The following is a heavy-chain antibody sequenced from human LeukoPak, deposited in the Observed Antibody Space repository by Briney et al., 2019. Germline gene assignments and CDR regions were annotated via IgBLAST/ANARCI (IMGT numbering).Heavy chain of an antibody. V-gene: IGHV1-18*01. CDR2: ISAYNGNT. D-gene: IGHD3-10*01. CDR3: ARWGYYYGSGSYYSDYYYYYMDV. Sequence: ASVEVSCKASGYTFTSYGISWVRQAPGQGLEWMGWISAYNGNTNYAQKLQGRVTMTTDTSTSTAYMELRSLRSDDTAVYYCARWGYYYGSGSYYSDYYYYYMDVWGKGTTVTISS. J-gene: IGHJ6*03. CDR1: GYTFTSYG.